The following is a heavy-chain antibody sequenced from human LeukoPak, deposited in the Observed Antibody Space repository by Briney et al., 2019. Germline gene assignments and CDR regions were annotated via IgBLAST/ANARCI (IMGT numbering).Heavy chain of an antibody. J-gene: IGHJ6*02. V-gene: IGHV3-30*19. CDR2: ISSDGRHI. Sequence: GGSLRLSCAASGFTFCSYGMHWVRQAPGKGLEWVAVISSDGRHIFYADSVKGRFTISRDNSKNTLYLQMNSLRAEDTALYLCARCGGTCSLPSTSAMDVWGQGTTVTVS. CDR3: ARCGGTCSLPSTSAMDV. D-gene: IGHD2-21*01. CDR1: GFTFCSYG.